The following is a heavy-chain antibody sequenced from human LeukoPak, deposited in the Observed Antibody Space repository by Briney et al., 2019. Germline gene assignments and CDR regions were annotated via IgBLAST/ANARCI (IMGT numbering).Heavy chain of an antibody. V-gene: IGHV3-33*01. CDR1: GFTFSSYG. CDR3: ARSSYSTSFVDY. CDR2: IWYDGSNK. J-gene: IGHJ4*02. D-gene: IGHD4-11*01. Sequence: PGRSLRLSCAASGFTFSSYGMHWVRQAPGKGLEWVAVIWYDGSNKYYADSVKGRFTISRDNSKNTLYLQMNSLRAEDTAVYYCARSSYSTSFVDYWGQGTLVTVSS.